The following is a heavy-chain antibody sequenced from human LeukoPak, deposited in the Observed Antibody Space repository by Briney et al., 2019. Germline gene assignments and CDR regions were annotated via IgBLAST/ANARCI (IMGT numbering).Heavy chain of an antibody. CDR3: ARYNDIS. D-gene: IGHD1-14*01. Sequence: RTGGSLRLSCAASGFPFSDYYMNWIRQAPGKGLEWVSYLSRTSTYTNYADSVKGRFTISRDNAKNSLYLQLNNLRAEDTAVYYCARYNDISWGQGTLVTVSS. J-gene: IGHJ5*02. CDR1: GFPFSDYY. V-gene: IGHV3-11*06. CDR2: LSRTSTYT.